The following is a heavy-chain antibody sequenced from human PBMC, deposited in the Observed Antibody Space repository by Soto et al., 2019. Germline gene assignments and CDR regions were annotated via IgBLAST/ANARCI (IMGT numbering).Heavy chain of an antibody. CDR3: ARGIDYYGSGSPFDP. CDR2: INPNSGGT. CDR1: GYTFTGYY. Sequence: ASVKLSCKASGYTFTGYYMHWVRQAPGQGLEWMGWINPNSGGTNYAQKFQGRVTMTRDTSISTAYMELSRLRSDDTAVYYCARGIDYYGSGSPFDPWGQGTLVTVSS. J-gene: IGHJ5*02. V-gene: IGHV1-2*02. D-gene: IGHD3-10*01.